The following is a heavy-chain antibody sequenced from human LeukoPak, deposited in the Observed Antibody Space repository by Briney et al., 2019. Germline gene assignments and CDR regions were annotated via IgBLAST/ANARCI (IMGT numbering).Heavy chain of an antibody. Sequence: GGSLRLSCAASGFTFSSYSMNWVCQAPGKGLEWVSYISSTSNTIYYADSVKGRFTISRDNAKNSVYLQMNSLRDEDTAVYYCARRYSGNYWDYWGQGTLVTVSS. D-gene: IGHD1-26*01. J-gene: IGHJ4*02. CDR2: ISSTSNTI. CDR1: GFTFSSYS. CDR3: ARRYSGNYWDY. V-gene: IGHV3-48*02.